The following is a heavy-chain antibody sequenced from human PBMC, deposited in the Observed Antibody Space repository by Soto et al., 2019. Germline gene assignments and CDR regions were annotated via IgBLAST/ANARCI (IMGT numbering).Heavy chain of an antibody. V-gene: IGHV6-1*01. Sequence: SQTLSLTCAISGDSVSSNSAAWNWIRQSPSRGLEWLGRTYYRSKWYNDYAVSVKSRITINPDTSKNQFSLQLNSVTPEDTAVYYCARDLLMVYAIWYRAFDIWGQGTMVNVAS. D-gene: IGHD2-8*01. CDR3: ARDLLMVYAIWYRAFDI. CDR1: GDSVSSNSAA. CDR2: TYYRSKWYN. J-gene: IGHJ3*02.